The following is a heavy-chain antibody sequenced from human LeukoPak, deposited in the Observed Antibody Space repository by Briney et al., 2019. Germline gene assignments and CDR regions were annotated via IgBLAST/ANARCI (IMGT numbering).Heavy chain of an antibody. V-gene: IGHV3-11*04. Sequence: KPGGSLRLSCAASGFTFSDYYMSWIRQAPGKGLEWVSYISSSGSTIYYADSVKGRFTISRDNAKNSLYLQMNSLRAEDTAVYYCARESWELLDYYYYMDVWGKGTTVTVSS. D-gene: IGHD1-26*01. CDR3: ARESWELLDYYYYMDV. CDR1: GFTFSDYY. J-gene: IGHJ6*03. CDR2: ISSSGSTI.